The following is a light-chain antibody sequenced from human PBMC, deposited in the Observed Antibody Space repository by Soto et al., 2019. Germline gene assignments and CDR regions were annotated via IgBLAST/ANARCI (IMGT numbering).Light chain of an antibody. CDR2: KAS. CDR3: QQHNSYWT. Sequence: DIQMTQSPSTLSASVGDRVTITCRASQSISSWLAWYQQKPWKAPKLLIYKASSLESGFPSRFSGSGSGTEFTLTISSLQPDDFATYYCQQHNSYWTFGQGTKVDIK. J-gene: IGKJ1*01. CDR1: QSISSW. V-gene: IGKV1-5*03.